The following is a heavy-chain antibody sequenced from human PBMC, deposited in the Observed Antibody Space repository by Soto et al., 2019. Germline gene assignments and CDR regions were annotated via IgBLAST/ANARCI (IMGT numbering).Heavy chain of an antibody. CDR3: AREAGTGLHPYYYYYYGMDV. Sequence: PGGSLRLSCAASGFTFSSYSMNWVRQAPGKGLEWVSYISSSSTIYYADSVKGRFTISRDNAKNSLYLQMNSLRDEDTAVYYCAREAGTGLHPYYYYYYGMDVWGQGTTVTVSS. CDR2: ISSSSTI. CDR1: GFTFSSYS. V-gene: IGHV3-48*02. D-gene: IGHD4-4*01. J-gene: IGHJ6*02.